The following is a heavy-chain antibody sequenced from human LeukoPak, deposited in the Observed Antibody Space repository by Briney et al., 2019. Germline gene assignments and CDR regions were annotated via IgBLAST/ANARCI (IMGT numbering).Heavy chain of an antibody. CDR3: AKWDSSGYLRYFDY. CDR2: ISSSSSYI. D-gene: IGHD3-22*01. CDR1: GFTFSSYS. J-gene: IGHJ4*02. V-gene: IGHV3-21*04. Sequence: GGSLRLSCAASGFTFSSYSMNWVRQAPGKGLEWVSSISSSSSYIYYADSVKGRFTISRDNAKNSLYLQMNSLRAEDTAVYYCAKWDSSGYLRYFDYWGQGTLVTVSS.